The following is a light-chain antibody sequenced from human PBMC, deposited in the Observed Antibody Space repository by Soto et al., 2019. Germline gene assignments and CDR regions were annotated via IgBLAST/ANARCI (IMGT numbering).Light chain of an antibody. CDR3: QQYNNWPPT. CDR1: QSVSSN. CDR2: GAS. V-gene: IGKV3-15*01. J-gene: IGKJ4*01. Sequence: IVMPQSPATLSVSPGERATLSCRASQSVSSNLAWYQQKPGQAPRLLIYGASTRATGIPARFSGSGSGTEFTLTISSLQSEDFAVYYCQQYNNWPPTSGGGNKV.